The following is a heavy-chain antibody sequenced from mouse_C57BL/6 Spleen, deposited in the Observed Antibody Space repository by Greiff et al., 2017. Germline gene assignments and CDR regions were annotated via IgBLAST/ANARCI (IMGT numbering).Heavy chain of an antibody. V-gene: IGHV5-12*01. CDR2: ISNGGGST. CDR1: GFTFSDYY. CDR3: ARRGNSYAMDY. Sequence: EVQVVESGGGLVQPGGSLKLSCAASGFTFSDYYMYWVRQTPEKRLEWVAYISNGGGSTYYPDTVKGRFTISRDNAKNTLYLQMSRLKSEDTAMYYCARRGNSYAMDYWGQGTSVTVSS. J-gene: IGHJ4*01.